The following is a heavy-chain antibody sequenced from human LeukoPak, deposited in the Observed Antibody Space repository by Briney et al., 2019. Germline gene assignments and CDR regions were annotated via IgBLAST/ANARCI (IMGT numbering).Heavy chain of an antibody. Sequence: PGGSLRLSCAASGFTFSTYSMNWVRQAPGKGLEWVSYISSSSSTIYYADSVKGRFTISRDNAKNTLYLQMNSLRAEDTAVYYCAKELTRWYGDSFDYWGQGTLVTVSS. J-gene: IGHJ4*02. CDR3: AKELTRWYGDSFDY. CDR1: GFTFSTYS. V-gene: IGHV3-48*01. D-gene: IGHD4-17*01. CDR2: ISSSSSTI.